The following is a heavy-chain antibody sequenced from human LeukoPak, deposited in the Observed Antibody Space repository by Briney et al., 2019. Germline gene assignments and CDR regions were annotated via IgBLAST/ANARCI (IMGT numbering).Heavy chain of an antibody. CDR2: INPNSGGT. V-gene: IGHV1-2*02. CDR1: GYTFTGYY. J-gene: IGHJ6*02. D-gene: IGHD3-10*01. Sequence: ASVKVSCKASGYTFTGYYMHWVRQAPGQGLEWMGWINPNSGGTNYAQKFQGRVTMTRDTSISTAYMALSRLRSDDTAGYYFAREEGIVRGAPISYYYYGMDVWGQGTTVTVSS. CDR3: AREEGIVRGAPISYYYYGMDV.